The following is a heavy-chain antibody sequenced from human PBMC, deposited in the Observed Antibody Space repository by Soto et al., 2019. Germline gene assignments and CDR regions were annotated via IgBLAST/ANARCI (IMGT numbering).Heavy chain of an antibody. J-gene: IGHJ4*02. D-gene: IGHD2-15*01. CDR1: GGSFSGYY. V-gene: IGHV4-34*01. CDR2: INHSGST. Sequence: SETLSLTCAVYGGSFSGYYWSWIRQPPGKGLEWIGEINHSGSTNYNPSLKSRVTISVDTSKNQFSLKLSSVTAADTAVYYCASEVEVVADPPQHWPTWGQGTLVTVSS. CDR3: ASEVEVVADPPQHWPT.